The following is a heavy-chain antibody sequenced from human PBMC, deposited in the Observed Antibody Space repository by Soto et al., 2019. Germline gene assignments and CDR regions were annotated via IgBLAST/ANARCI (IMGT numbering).Heavy chain of an antibody. V-gene: IGHV3-74*01. CDR2: INSDGSVS. CDR1: GFTFSNYW. J-gene: IGHJ6*03. D-gene: IGHD2-15*01. Sequence: EVQLVESGGGLVQPGGSLRLSCAASGFTFSNYWMYWVRQAPGKGLVWVSRINSDGSVSSYADSVKGQLTISRDNVKNTLYLQMDSLRAEDTAVYYCARGDCVGGPCYSLAGSFYYYMDVWGKGTTVTVFS. CDR3: ARGDCVGGPCYSLAGSFYYYMDV.